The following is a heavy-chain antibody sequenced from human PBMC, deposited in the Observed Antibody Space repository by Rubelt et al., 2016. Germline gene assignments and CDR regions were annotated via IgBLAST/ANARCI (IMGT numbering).Heavy chain of an antibody. CDR1: GGSFSGYY. J-gene: IGHJ4*02. CDR3: ASRGRYYGSGSYPPRTGIVDY. V-gene: IGHV4-34*01. Sequence: QVQLQQWGAGLLKPSETLSLTCAVYGGSFSGYYWSWIRQPPGKGLEWIGEINHSGSTNYNQSLKSRVTISVDTSKNQLSLKLSSVTAADTAVYYCASRGRYYGSGSYPPRTGIVDYWGQGTLVTVSS. D-gene: IGHD3-10*01. CDR2: INHSGST.